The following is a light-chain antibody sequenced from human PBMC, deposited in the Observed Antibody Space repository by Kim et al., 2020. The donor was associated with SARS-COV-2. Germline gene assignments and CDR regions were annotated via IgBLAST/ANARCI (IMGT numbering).Light chain of an antibody. CDR1: QSVSTA. Sequence: EIVLTQSPATLSLSPGERATLSCRASQSVSTALTWYQQKPGQTPRLLIYNASNRATGIPARFSGSGSGTDFTLTISSLEPEDFAIYYCQQRSNWPRTFGGGTKVQSK. V-gene: IGKV3-11*01. CDR3: QQRSNWPRT. J-gene: IGKJ4*01. CDR2: NAS.